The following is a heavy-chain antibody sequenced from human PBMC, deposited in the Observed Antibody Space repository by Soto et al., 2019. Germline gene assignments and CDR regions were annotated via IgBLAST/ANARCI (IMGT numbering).Heavy chain of an antibody. D-gene: IGHD3-22*01. J-gene: IGHJ6*02. CDR2: IKEDGAEK. Sequence: GGSLRLSCAASGFTFSSYWMSWVRQAPGKGLEWVANIKEDGAEKYYVDSVEGRFTISRDNAENSLYLHMNSLRAEDTAVYHCARGWGYFDNSGFPYLYAMNVWGQGTTVTVSS. CDR1: GFTFSSYW. V-gene: IGHV3-7*01. CDR3: ARGWGYFDNSGFPYLYAMNV.